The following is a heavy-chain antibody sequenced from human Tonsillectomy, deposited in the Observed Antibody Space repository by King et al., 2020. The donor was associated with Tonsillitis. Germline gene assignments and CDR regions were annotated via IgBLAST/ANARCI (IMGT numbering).Heavy chain of an antibody. CDR2: LSYDGGNK. CDR3: AKEGAGPFDS. J-gene: IGHJ4*02. V-gene: IGHV3-30*18. D-gene: IGHD1-14*01. Sequence: VQLVQSGGGVVQPGGSLRLSCEASGFIFKSFGMHWVRQAPGKGLEWVASLSYDGGNKYYAESVKGRFTISRDNSEHTLYLQMNSLRGEDTAIYYCAKEGAGPFDSWGQGTLVTVPA. CDR1: GFIFKSFG.